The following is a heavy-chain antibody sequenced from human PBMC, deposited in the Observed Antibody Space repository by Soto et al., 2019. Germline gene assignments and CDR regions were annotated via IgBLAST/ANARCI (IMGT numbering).Heavy chain of an antibody. CDR1: GGLFSVYS. CDR3: ATIRVRGGPLRFED. CDR2: VLPITGST. D-gene: IGHD5-12*01. V-gene: IGHV1-69*06. J-gene: IGHJ4*01. Sequence: QVQLVQSGAEVKKPGSSVKVSCKTSGGLFSVYSFNWVRQAPGQGLEWMGGVLPITGSTDYAQKFQGRLTINADRSTSTLYMELSRLTSDDTANYYCATIRVRGGPLRFEDGGQGTLISVSS.